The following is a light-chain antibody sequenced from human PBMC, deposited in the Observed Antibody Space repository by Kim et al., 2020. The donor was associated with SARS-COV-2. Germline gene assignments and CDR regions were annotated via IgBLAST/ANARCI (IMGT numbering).Light chain of an antibody. V-gene: IGLV7-46*01. Sequence: GTITLTCGSSTGTVTSDHWPYWLQQKPGQAPRTLIYDTSNKYSWTPARFSGSLLGGQAALTLSGAQPEDEADYYCLLLYSGGRRVFGGGTKVTVL. CDR1: TGTVTSDHW. J-gene: IGLJ3*02. CDR3: LLLYSGGRRV. CDR2: DTS.